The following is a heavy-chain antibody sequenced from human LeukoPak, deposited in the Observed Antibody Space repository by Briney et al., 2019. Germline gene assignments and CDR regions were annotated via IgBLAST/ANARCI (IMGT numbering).Heavy chain of an antibody. J-gene: IGHJ5*02. CDR1: GYTFTGYY. CDR3: ARAAVAGTDWFDP. D-gene: IGHD6-19*01. V-gene: IGHV1-2*02. CDR2: INPNSGGT. Sequence: ASVKVSCKASGYTFTGYYMHWVRQAPGQGLEWMGWINPNSGGTNYAQKFQGRVTMTRDTPISTAYMELSRLRSDDTAVYYCARAAVAGTDWFDPWGQGTLVTVSS.